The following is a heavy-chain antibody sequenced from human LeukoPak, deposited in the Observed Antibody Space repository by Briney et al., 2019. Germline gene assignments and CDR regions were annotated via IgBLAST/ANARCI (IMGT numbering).Heavy chain of an antibody. V-gene: IGHV3-11*01. CDR1: GFTFSDYY. J-gene: IGHJ5*02. Sequence: PGGSLRLSCAASGFTFSDYYMSWIRQAPGKGLEWVSYISSSGSTIYYADSVKGRFTISRDNAKNSLYLQMNSLRAEDTAVYYCARAPADCSSTSCYYNWFDPWGQGTLVTVSS. CDR2: ISSSGSTI. D-gene: IGHD2-2*01. CDR3: ARAPADCSSTSCYYNWFDP.